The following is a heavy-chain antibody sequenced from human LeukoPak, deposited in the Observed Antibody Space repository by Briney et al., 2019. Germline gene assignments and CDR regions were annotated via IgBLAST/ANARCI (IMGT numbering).Heavy chain of an antibody. Sequence: GSLRLSCAASGFTFSSYGMHWVRQAPGKGLEWVAVIWYDGSNKYCADSVKGRFTISRDNSKNTVYLQMNSLRAEDTAVYYCARDNSGMDVWGQGTTVTVSS. CDR1: GFTFSSYG. D-gene: IGHD4-23*01. V-gene: IGHV3-33*01. J-gene: IGHJ6*02. CDR3: ARDNSGMDV. CDR2: IWYDGSNK.